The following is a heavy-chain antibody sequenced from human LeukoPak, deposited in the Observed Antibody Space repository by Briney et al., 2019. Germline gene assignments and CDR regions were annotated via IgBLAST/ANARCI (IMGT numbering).Heavy chain of an antibody. Sequence: SETLSLTCTVSGGSIFSSNSYWGWIRQPPGKGLEWIGSIYYSGNTYYNPSLKSRVTISVDTSKNQFSLKLSSVTAADTAVYYCARLEIAAAGNRWFDPWGQGTLVTVSS. D-gene: IGHD6-13*01. CDR1: GGSIFSSNSY. CDR2: IYYSGNT. J-gene: IGHJ5*02. V-gene: IGHV4-39*07. CDR3: ARLEIAAAGNRWFDP.